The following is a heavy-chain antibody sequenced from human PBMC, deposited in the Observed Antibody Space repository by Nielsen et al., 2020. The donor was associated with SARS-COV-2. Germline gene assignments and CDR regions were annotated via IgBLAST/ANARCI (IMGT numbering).Heavy chain of an antibody. V-gene: IGHV3-7*01. J-gene: IGHJ3*01. CDR2: IKPDGSEK. CDR3: ARDWSRAFDV. Sequence: GGSLRLSCAASGLTFSNYAMSWVRQAPGKGLEWVADIKPDGSEKFYVDSVKGRFTISRDNAKNSMSLQMNSLRVEDTAVYYCARDWSRAFDVWGQGTMVTVSS. CDR1: GLTFSNYA.